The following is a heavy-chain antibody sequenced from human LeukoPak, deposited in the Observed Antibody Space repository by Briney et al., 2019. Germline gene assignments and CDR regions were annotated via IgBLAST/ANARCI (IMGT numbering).Heavy chain of an antibody. J-gene: IGHJ5*02. CDR2: INRSGST. Sequence: SETLSLTCAVYGGSFSGYYWSWIRQPPGKGLEWIGEINRSGSTNYNPSLKSRVTISVDTSKNQFSLKLSSVTAADTAVYYCARLVTMIVKTLNWFDPWGQGTLVTVSS. V-gene: IGHV4-34*01. CDR3: ARLVTMIVKTLNWFDP. CDR1: GGSFSGYY. D-gene: IGHD3-22*01.